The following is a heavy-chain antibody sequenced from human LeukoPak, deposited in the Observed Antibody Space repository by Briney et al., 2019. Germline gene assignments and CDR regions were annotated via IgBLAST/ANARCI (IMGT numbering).Heavy chain of an antibody. CDR1: GYTFTSYG. CDR2: INTYNDNT. D-gene: IGHD6-19*01. J-gene: IGHJ4*02. V-gene: IGHV1-18*01. Sequence: ASVKVSCKASGYTFTSYGLSWVRQAPGQGLEWMGWINTYNDNTYYAQKLQGRVTMTTDTSTSTSYMELRSLRSDDTAVYYCARYGSYQQWLVHDYWGQGTLVTVSS. CDR3: ARYGSYQQWLVHDY.